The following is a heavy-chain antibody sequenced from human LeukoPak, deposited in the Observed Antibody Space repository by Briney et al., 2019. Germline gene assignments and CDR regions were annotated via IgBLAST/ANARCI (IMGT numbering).Heavy chain of an antibody. V-gene: IGHV4-39*07. CDR2: IYYSGST. CDR1: GGSISSSSYY. Sequence: SETLSLTCTVSGGSISSSSYYWGWIRQPPGKGLEWIGSIYYSGSTYYNPSLKSRVTISVDTSKNQFSLKLSSVTAADTAVYYCARGLYSGTTLNWGQGTLVTVSS. J-gene: IGHJ4*02. D-gene: IGHD1-26*01. CDR3: ARGLYSGTTLN.